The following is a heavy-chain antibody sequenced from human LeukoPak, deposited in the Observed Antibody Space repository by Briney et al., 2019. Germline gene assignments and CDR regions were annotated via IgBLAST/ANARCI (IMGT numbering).Heavy chain of an antibody. D-gene: IGHD2-2*02. CDR3: ARDPYCSSTSCYMSDWFDP. CDR2: ISAYNGNT. Sequence: GASVKVSCTASGYTFTSYGISWVRQAPGQGLEWMGWISAYNGNTNYAQKLQGRVTMTTDTSTSTAYMELRSLRSDDTAVYYCARDPYCSSTSCYMSDWFDPWGQGTLVTVSS. J-gene: IGHJ5*01. CDR1: GYTFTSYG. V-gene: IGHV1-18*01.